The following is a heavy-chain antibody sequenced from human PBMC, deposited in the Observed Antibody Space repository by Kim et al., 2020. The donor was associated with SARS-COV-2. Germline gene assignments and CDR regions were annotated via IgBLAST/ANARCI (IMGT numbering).Heavy chain of an antibody. J-gene: IGHJ5*02. D-gene: IGHD2-15*01. V-gene: IGHV3-74*01. CDR3: ARKDCSGGSCAFDP. Sequence: YADSVKCRFTISRDNAKNTLYLQLNKLRADDLAVYYCARKDCSGGSCAFDPWRQGALVTVSS.